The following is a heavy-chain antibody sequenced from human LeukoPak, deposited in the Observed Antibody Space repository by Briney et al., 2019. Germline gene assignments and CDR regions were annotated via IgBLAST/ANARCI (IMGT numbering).Heavy chain of an antibody. CDR2: INPNSGGT. V-gene: IGHV1-2*02. J-gene: IGHJ4*02. CDR3: ARRVGATDIDY. CDR1: GYTFTVYY. D-gene: IGHD1-26*01. Sequence: ASVRVSCKASGYTFTVYYMHWVRQAPGQGLEWMGWINPNSGGTNYAQKFQGRVTMTRDTSISTAYMELSRLRCDDTAVYYCARRVGATDIDYWGQGTLVTVSS.